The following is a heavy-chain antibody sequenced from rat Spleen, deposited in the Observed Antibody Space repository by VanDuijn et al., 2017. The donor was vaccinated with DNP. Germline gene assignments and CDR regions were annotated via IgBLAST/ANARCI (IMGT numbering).Heavy chain of an antibody. CDR1: GYSITNNFR. D-gene: IGHD5-1*01. CDR3: AIQLGVFDY. J-gene: IGHJ2*01. CDR2: INSAGST. V-gene: IGHV3-3*01. Sequence: EVQLQESGPGLVKPSQSLSLTCSVTGYSITNNFRWSWIRKFPGNKLEWMGYINSAGSTNYNPSLKSRISITRDTSKTQFFLQVNSVTTEDSATYYCAIQLGVFDYWGQGVMVTVSS.